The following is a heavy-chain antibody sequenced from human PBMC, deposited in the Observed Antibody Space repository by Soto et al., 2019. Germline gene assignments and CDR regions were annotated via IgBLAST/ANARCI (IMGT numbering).Heavy chain of an antibody. CDR1: GFTFSSYA. D-gene: IGHD3-16*01. V-gene: IGHV3-30-3*01. Sequence: GGSLRLSCAASGFTFSSYAMHWVRQAPGKGLEWVAVISDDGDNKYYADSVKGRFTISRDNSKKTLPLQMNSLRAEDTAVYYCARDPHYDYVWGSYSPNCFDPWGQGTLVTVSS. CDR3: ARDPHYDYVWGSYSPNCFDP. J-gene: IGHJ5*02. CDR2: ISDDGDNK.